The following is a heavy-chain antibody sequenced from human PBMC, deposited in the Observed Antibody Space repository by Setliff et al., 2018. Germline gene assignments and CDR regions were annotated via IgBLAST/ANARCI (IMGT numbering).Heavy chain of an antibody. CDR3: ARGGGGHIVVATFDFDI. CDR2: ISTTGRYT. CDR1: GLTFSDHS. J-gene: IGHJ3*02. Sequence: GGSLRLSCAASGLTFSDHSMNWVRQAPGKGLEWVSSISTTGRYTFFADSVEGRFTVSRDNAKNSLYLEMNSLRDDDTALYYCARGGGGHIVVATFDFDIWGQGTKVTVSS. V-gene: IGHV3-21*01. D-gene: IGHD2-21*01.